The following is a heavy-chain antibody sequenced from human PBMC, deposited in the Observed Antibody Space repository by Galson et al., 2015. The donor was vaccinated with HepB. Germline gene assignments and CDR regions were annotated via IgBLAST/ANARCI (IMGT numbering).Heavy chain of an antibody. CDR1: GFTFSSYG. D-gene: IGHD3-22*01. CDR2: IWYDGSNK. CDR3: TTSFYYYDISRFSGH. J-gene: IGHJ4*02. Sequence: SLRLSCAASGFTFSSYGMHWVRQAPGKGLEWVSVIWYDGSNKYYADSVKGRFTISRDDSKNTLYLQMNSLTTEDTAVYYCTTSFYYYDISRFSGHWGPGSLVTVSS. V-gene: IGHV3-33*08.